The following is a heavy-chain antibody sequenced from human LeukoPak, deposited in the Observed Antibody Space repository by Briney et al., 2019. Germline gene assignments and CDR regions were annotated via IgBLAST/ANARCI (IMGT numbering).Heavy chain of an antibody. Sequence: PGGSLRLSCAASGFTFSSYAMSWVRQAPGKGLEWVSAISGSGGSTYYADSVKGRFTISRDNSKNTLYLQMNGLRAEDTAVYYCAKPHYDSSGYYYEFNYWGQGTLVTVSS. V-gene: IGHV3-23*01. CDR3: AKPHYDSSGYYYEFNY. J-gene: IGHJ4*02. CDR1: GFTFSSYA. CDR2: ISGSGGST. D-gene: IGHD3-22*01.